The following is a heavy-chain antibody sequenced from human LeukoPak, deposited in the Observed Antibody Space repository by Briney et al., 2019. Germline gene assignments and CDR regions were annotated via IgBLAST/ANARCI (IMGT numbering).Heavy chain of an antibody. Sequence: GGSLRLSCAASGFTFSNYAMHWVRQAPGKGLEYVSALSVKGGSTYYANSVKGRFTVSRDNSKNTLYLQMGSLRAEDMAVYYCARDGAYYDYVWGSYRPYYFDYWGQGTLVTVSS. V-gene: IGHV3-64*01. J-gene: IGHJ4*02. CDR2: LSVKGGST. D-gene: IGHD3-16*02. CDR1: GFTFSNYA. CDR3: ARDGAYYDYVWGSYRPYYFDY.